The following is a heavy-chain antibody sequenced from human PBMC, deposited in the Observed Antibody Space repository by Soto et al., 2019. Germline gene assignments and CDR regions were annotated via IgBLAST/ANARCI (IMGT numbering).Heavy chain of an antibody. D-gene: IGHD3-10*01. CDR1: GGSISSSNW. Sequence: PSETLSLTCAVSGGSISSSNWWIWVRQPPGKGLEWIGEIYHSGSTNYNPSLKSRVTISVDKSKNQFSLKLSSVTAADTAVYYCARVGYYGSGSYRHAFDIWGQGTMVTVSS. J-gene: IGHJ3*02. V-gene: IGHV4-4*02. CDR2: IYHSGST. CDR3: ARVGYYGSGSYRHAFDI.